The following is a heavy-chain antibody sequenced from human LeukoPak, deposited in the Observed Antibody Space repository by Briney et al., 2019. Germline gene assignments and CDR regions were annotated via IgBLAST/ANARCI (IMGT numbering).Heavy chain of an antibody. CDR2: ISGSGGST. CDR3: AKTRPLDSSSWSHGDY. V-gene: IGHV3-23*01. CDR1: GFTFSSYA. Sequence: GGSLRLSCAVSGFTFSSYAMSWVRQAPGKGLEWVSAISGSGGSTYYADSVKGRFTISRDNSKNMLYLQMNSLRAEDTAVYYCAKTRPLDSSSWSHGDYWGQGTLVTVSS. D-gene: IGHD6-13*01. J-gene: IGHJ4*02.